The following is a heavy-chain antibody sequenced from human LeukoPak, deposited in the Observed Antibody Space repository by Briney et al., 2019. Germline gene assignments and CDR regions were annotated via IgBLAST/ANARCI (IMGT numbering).Heavy chain of an antibody. CDR1: GFTFSSYS. CDR2: ISSSSSYI. J-gene: IGHJ4*02. CDR3: ARDYGGSSPFDY. V-gene: IGHV3-21*01. Sequence: GGSLRLSCAVFGFTFSSYSMNWVRQAPGKGLEWVSFISSSSSYIYYADSVKGRFTISRDNAKNSLYLQMNSLRAEDTAVYYCARDYGGSSPFDYWGQGTLVTVSS. D-gene: IGHD4-23*01.